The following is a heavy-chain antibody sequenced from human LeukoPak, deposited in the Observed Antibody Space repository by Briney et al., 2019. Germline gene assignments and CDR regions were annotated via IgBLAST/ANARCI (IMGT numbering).Heavy chain of an antibody. V-gene: IGHV3-30-3*01. D-gene: IGHD4-17*01. CDR2: ISYVGSNK. J-gene: IGHJ4*02. Sequence: PGRSLRLSCAASGFTFSSYAMHWVRQAPGKGLEWVAVISYVGSNKYYADSVKGRFTISRDNSKNTLYLQMNSLRAEDTAVYYCARELEEDYGDYHPEFDYWGQGTLVTVSS. CDR1: GFTFSSYA. CDR3: ARELEEDYGDYHPEFDY.